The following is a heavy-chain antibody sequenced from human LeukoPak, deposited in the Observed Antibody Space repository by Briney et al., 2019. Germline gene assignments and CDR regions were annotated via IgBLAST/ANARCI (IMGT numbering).Heavy chain of an antibody. CDR3: ASSEYMRFGEPQSFDY. J-gene: IGHJ4*02. V-gene: IGHV4-59*01. CDR1: GGSISGYH. D-gene: IGHD3-10*01. Sequence: SETLSLTCTVSGGSISGYHWSWIRQPPGKGLEWIGYIHHSGSTNYNPSLSSRVTISVDTSKNQFSLKLSSVTAADTAVYYCASSEYMRFGEPQSFDYWGQGTLVTVSS. CDR2: IHHSGST.